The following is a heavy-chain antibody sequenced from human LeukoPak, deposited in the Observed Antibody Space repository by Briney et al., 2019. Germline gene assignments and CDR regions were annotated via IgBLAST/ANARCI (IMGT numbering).Heavy chain of an antibody. CDR3: AREVRRWRTPYCDY. CDR2: ICAYNGNT. J-gene: IGHJ4*02. Sequence: EAALRVSSKASGYTFTISSISWVRHAPGQGLERMGWICAYNGNTNYAQKLQGRVTITTDTSTSTAYMELKSLRADDTAVYYCAREVRRWRTPYCDYWGQETLATVSS. D-gene: IGHD6-13*01. V-gene: IGHV1-18*01. CDR1: GYTFTISS.